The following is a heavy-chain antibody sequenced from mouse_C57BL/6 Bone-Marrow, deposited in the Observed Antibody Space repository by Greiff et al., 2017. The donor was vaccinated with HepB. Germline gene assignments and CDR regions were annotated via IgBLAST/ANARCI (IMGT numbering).Heavy chain of an antibody. Sequence: EVQLQESGGGLVKPGGSLKLSCAASGFTFSDYGMHWVRQAPEKGLEWVAYISSGSSTIYYADTVKGRFTISRDNAKNTLFLQMTSLRSEDTAMYDGAREGLTRGAMDYWGQGTSVTVSS. J-gene: IGHJ4*01. CDR1: GFTFSDYG. V-gene: IGHV5-17*01. CDR3: AREGLTRGAMDY. D-gene: IGHD2-13*01. CDR2: ISSGSSTI.